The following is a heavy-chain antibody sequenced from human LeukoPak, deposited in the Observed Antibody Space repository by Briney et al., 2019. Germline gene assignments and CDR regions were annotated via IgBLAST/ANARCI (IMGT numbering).Heavy chain of an antibody. CDR2: ISSSSTI. CDR3: ARAKGRRFGELLYAFDY. V-gene: IGHV3-48*01. Sequence: GGSLRLSCAASGFTFSSYSMNWVRQAPGKGLEWVSYISSSSTIYYADSVKGRFTISRDNAKNSLYLQMNSLRAEDTAVYYCARAKGRRFGELLYAFDYWGQGTLVTVSS. J-gene: IGHJ4*02. D-gene: IGHD3-10*01. CDR1: GFTFSSYS.